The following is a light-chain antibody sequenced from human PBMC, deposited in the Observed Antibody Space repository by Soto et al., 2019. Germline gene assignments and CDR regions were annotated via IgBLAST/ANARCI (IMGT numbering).Light chain of an antibody. CDR2: SNS. CDR3: ATWDDSLDAGV. V-gene: IGLV1-44*01. Sequence: QSVLTQPPSASGTPGQSVTISCSGSSYNIGSNYVNWYQQLPGTAPKLLIHSNSQRPSGVPDRFSGSKSGTSASLAISGLQSLDEADYYCATWDDSLDAGVFGGGTKLTVL. CDR1: SYNIGSNY. J-gene: IGLJ3*02.